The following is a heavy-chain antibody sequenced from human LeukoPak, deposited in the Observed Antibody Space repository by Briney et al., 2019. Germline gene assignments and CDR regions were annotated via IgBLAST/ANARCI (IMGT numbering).Heavy chain of an antibody. CDR2: IYHSGST. CDR1: GGSISSGGYY. J-gene: IGHJ3*02. CDR3: ARDRYDFWSGPDAFDI. D-gene: IGHD3-3*01. Sequence: SETLSLTCTVSGGSISSGGYYWSWIRQPPGKGLEWIGYIYHSGSTYYNPSLKSRVTISVDRSKNQFSLKLSSVTAADTAVYYCARDRYDFWSGPDAFDIWGQGTMVTVSS. V-gene: IGHV4-30-2*01.